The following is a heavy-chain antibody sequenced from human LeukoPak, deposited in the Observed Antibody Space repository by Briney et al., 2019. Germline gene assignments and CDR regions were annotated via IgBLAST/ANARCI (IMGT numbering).Heavy chain of an antibody. V-gene: IGHV4-61*02. CDR3: ASQYSSSHPAPFDY. CDR1: GGSISSGRYY. D-gene: IGHD6-6*01. J-gene: IGHJ4*02. Sequence: SETLSLTCTVSGGSISSGRYYWSWIRQPAGKGLEWIGRIYTSGSTNYNPSLKSRVTISVDTSKNQFSLKLSSVTAADTAVYYCASQYSSSHPAPFDYWGQGTLVTVSS. CDR2: IYTSGST.